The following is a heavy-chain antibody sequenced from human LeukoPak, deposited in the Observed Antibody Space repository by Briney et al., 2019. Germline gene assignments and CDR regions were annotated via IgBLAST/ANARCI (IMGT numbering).Heavy chain of an antibody. CDR2: IYYSGST. CDR3: ARSITSSWYGDFQH. V-gene: IGHV4-59*01. CDR1: GGSMRGYF. J-gene: IGHJ1*01. Sequence: SETLSLTCTVSGGSMRGYFWSWLRQPPGKGLEWIGYIYYSGSTNYNPSLKSRVTISVDTSKNQFSLKLSSVTAADTAVYYCARSITSSWYGDFQHWGQGTLVTVSS. D-gene: IGHD6-13*01.